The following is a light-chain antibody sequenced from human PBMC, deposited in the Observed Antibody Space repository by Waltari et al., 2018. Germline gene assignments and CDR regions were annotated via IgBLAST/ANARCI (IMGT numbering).Light chain of an antibody. V-gene: IGLV1-40*01. CDR3: QSYDTTLSVV. J-gene: IGLJ2*01. CDR2: GTN. Sequence: QSVLTQPPSVSGAPGQRVSIPCTGRTSNIGAGYDVHWYQQGPGKAPKLLTYGTNTRPLGVPDRFFGSQYGTSASLAIIGLQAEDEGDYYCQSYDTTLSVVFGGGTKLTVL. CDR1: TSNIGAGYD.